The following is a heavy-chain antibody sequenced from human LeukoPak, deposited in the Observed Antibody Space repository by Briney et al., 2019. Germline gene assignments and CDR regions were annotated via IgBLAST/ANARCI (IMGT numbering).Heavy chain of an antibody. CDR3: ARLKTGSRGLYYFDY. CDR1: GFTLNSYL. D-gene: IGHD3-16*01. J-gene: IGHJ4*02. Sequence: GGSVRLSCAASGFTLNSYLMSWVRQAPGRGLEWVANIKKDGSEESYLDSVKGRFTVSRDNAKNSLFLQMNSLRGEDTAVYYCARLKTGSRGLYYFDYLGQGTLVTVSS. V-gene: IGHV3-7*01. CDR2: IKKDGSEE.